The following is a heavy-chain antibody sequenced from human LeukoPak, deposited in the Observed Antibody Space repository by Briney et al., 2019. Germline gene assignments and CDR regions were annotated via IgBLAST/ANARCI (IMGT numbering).Heavy chain of an antibody. CDR1: GRSINSGSYC. CDR2: IYTSEST. Sequence: PSETQSLTCTVSGRSINSGSYCWSWIRQPAGNGLEWFGRIYTSESTNYNPSLKSPATMSLHTSHNMCSLKLSALTAADTAVYYCARPGSGAYYEGFDYWGQGTLVTVSS. J-gene: IGHJ4*02. V-gene: IGHV4-61*02. D-gene: IGHD3-10*01. CDR3: ARPGSGAYYEGFDY.